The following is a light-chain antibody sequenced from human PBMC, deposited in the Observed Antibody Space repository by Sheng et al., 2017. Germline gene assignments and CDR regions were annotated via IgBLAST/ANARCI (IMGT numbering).Light chain of an antibody. CDR1: SGSVSTSYY. V-gene: IGLV8-61*01. J-gene: IGLJ3*02. Sequence: QTVVTQEPSFSVSPGGTVTLTCGLSSGSVSTSYYPSWYQQTPGQAPRTLIYSTNTRSSGVPXRFSGSILGNKAALTITGAQADDESDYYCVLYMGSGISVFGGGTKLTVL. CDR3: VLYMGSGISV. CDR2: STN.